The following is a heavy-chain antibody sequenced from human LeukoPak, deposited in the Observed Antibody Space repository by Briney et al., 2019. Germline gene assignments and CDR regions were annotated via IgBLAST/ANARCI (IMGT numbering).Heavy chain of an antibody. CDR1: GGSISSTAYY. Sequence: SETLSLTCTVSGGSISSTAYYWVWIRRPPGKGLEWVGSIYYSGSTYYNPSLKSRVTISVDTSKNQFSLKLSSVTAADTAVYYCASLRNPGYSSSWTPFDSWGQGTLVTVSS. V-gene: IGHV4-39*01. CDR2: IYYSGST. J-gene: IGHJ4*02. D-gene: IGHD6-13*01. CDR3: ASLRNPGYSSSWTPFDS.